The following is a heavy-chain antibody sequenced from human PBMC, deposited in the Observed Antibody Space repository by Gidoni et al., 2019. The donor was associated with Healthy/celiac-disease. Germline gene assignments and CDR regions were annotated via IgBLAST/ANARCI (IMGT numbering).Heavy chain of an antibody. CDR2: IIPIFGTA. Sequence: QVQLVQSGAEVKKPGSSVKVSCKASGGTFSSYAISWVRQAPGQGLEWMGGIIPIFGTANYAQKFQGRVTITADESTSTAYMELSSLRSEDTAVYYCAGCSGGSCYSNYYYGMDVWGQGTTVTVSS. D-gene: IGHD2-15*01. CDR3: AGCSGGSCYSNYYYGMDV. CDR1: GGTFSSYA. J-gene: IGHJ6*02. V-gene: IGHV1-69*01.